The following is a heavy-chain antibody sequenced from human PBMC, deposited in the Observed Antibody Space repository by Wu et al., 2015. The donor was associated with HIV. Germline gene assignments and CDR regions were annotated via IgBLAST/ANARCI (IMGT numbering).Heavy chain of an antibody. CDR3: ARQTTVFDI. Sequence: QVQLQQWGAGLLKPSETLSLKCSVPAGSITTSYWSWIRQSAGKGLEWIGRISTSASTNYNPSLKSRVTMSLDTSNNHFYLKLRSVTAADTAVYYCARQTTVFDIWGHGTLVTVSS. CDR2: ISTSAST. V-gene: IGHV4-59*10. J-gene: IGHJ3*02. D-gene: IGHD4-11*01. CDR1: AGSITTSY.